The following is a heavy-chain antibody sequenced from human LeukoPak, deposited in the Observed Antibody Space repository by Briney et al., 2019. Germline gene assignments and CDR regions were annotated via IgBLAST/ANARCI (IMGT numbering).Heavy chain of an antibody. CDR2: INPSDGST. CDR3: ARGPTRLRFDF. V-gene: IGHV1-46*01. J-gene: IGHJ4*02. Sequence: GASVKVSCKAPGYTLTSYYMHWVRQAPGQGLEWMGIINPSDGSTNYAQKFQGRATMTRDTSTTTVYMELSSLRSEDTAVYYCARGPTRLRFDFWGQGTLVTVSS. CDR1: GYTLTSYY.